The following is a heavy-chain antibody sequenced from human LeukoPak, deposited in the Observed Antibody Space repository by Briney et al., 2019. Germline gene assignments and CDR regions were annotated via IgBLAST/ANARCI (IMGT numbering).Heavy chain of an antibody. CDR1: GYTFTGYY. CDR2: INPNSGGT. D-gene: IGHD3-9*01. CDR3: ARVERYFAWLFEYFQN. V-gene: IGHV1-2*02. J-gene: IGHJ1*01. Sequence: ASVKVSCKASGYTFTGYYMHWVRQAPGQGLEWMGWINPNSGGTNYAQKFQGRVTMTRDTSISTAYMELSRLRSGDTAVYYCARVERYFAWLFEYFQNWARAPWSPSPQ.